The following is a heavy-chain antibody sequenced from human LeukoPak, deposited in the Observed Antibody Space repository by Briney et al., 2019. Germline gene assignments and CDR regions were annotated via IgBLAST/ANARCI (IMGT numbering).Heavy chain of an antibody. Sequence: SQTLSLTCTVSGGSISSGDYYWSWIRQPPGKGLEWIGYIYYSGSTYYNPSLKSRVTISVDTSKNQFSLKLSSVTAADTAVYYCARLFLTGRWFDPWGQGTLVTVSS. CDR3: ARLFLTGRWFDP. V-gene: IGHV4-31*03. CDR2: IYYSGST. CDR1: GGSISSGDYY. D-gene: IGHD3-22*01. J-gene: IGHJ5*02.